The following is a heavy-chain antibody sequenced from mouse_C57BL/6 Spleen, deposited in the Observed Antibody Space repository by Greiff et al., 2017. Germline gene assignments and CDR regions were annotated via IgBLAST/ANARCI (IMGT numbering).Heavy chain of an antibody. CDR3: ARGGYFDV. V-gene: IGHV1-69*01. Sequence: VQLQQPGAELVMPGASVKLSCKASGYTFTSYWMHWVKQRPGQGLEWIGEIDPSDSYTNYNQKFKGKSTLTVDKSSSTAYMQLSSLTAEDSAVYYGARGGYFDVWGTGTTVTVSS. CDR1: GYTFTSYW. J-gene: IGHJ1*03. CDR2: IDPSDSYT.